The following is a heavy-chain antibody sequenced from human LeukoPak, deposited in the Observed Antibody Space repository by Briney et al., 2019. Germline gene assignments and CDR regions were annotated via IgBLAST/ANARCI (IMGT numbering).Heavy chain of an antibody. D-gene: IGHD3-3*01. V-gene: IGHV3-15*01. CDR2: SKSKTDGGTT. CDR3: TTPTSTYYDFWSGYYAGDY. CDR1: GFTFSNAW. J-gene: IGHJ4*02. Sequence: GGSLRLSCAASGFTFSNAWMSWVRQAPGKGLEWVGRSKSKTDGGTTDYAAPVKGRFTISRDDSKNTLYLQMNSLKTEDTAVYYCTTPTSTYYDFWSGYYAGDYWGQGTLVTVSS.